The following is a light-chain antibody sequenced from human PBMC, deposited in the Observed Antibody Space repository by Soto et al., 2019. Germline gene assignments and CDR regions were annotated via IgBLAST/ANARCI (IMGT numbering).Light chain of an antibody. CDR3: QKYNSAPLT. Sequence: EIVLTQSPGTLSLSPVDRATLSCRASQSVSSSYLAWYQQKPGQAPRLLIYDASRRATGIPDRFSGSGSGTDFTLTISSLQPEDVAAYYCQKYNSAPLTFGGGTKVDIK. CDR1: QSVSSSY. CDR2: DAS. V-gene: IGKV3-20*01. J-gene: IGKJ4*01.